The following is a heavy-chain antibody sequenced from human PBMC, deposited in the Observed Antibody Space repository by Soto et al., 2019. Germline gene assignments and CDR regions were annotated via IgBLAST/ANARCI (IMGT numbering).Heavy chain of an antibody. Sequence: PGGSLRLSCVASGFIFSNFGMHWVRPAPGKGLEWVAVISSDEKIKQYADSVRGRFAISRDNSKNTLYLQMTSLRAEDTAIYYCARGLRSVLDYWGQGTLVTVS. CDR3: ARGLRSVLDY. V-gene: IGHV3-33*01. CDR1: GFIFSNFG. D-gene: IGHD6-6*01. J-gene: IGHJ4*02. CDR2: ISSDEKIK.